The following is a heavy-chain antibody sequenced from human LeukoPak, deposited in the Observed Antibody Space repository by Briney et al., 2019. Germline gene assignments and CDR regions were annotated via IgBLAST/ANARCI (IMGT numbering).Heavy chain of an antibody. V-gene: IGHV3-23*01. CDR2: ISGSGGST. Sequence: GGSLRLSCAASGFTFSSYAMSWVRQAPGKGLEWVSAISGSGGSTYYADSVRGRFTISRDNSKNTLYLQMNSLRAEDTAVYYCAKGVGCSSTSCPFDYWGKGTLVTVSS. CDR3: AKGVGCSSTSCPFDY. CDR1: GFTFSSYA. D-gene: IGHD2-2*01. J-gene: IGHJ4*02.